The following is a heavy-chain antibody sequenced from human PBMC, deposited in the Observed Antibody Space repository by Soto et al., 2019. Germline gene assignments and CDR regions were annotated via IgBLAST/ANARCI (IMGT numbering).Heavy chain of an antibody. CDR2: FNHSGDT. V-gene: IGHV4-34*01. D-gene: IGHD1-26*01. Sequence: SETLSLTCAVYGGSLSGYYWSWIRQPPGKALEWIGEFNHSGDTNYNPSLKSRVTISVDTSKNQLFLNLSSVTAADTAMYYCARHHVRGRTIAGAAEFWGQGTLVTVSS. CDR3: ARHHVRGRTIAGAAEF. CDR1: GGSLSGYY. J-gene: IGHJ4*02.